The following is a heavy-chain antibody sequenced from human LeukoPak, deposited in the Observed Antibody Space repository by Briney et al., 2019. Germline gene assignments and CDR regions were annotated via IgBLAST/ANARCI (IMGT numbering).Heavy chain of an antibody. CDR2: NSGSGGTT. CDR1: GFTFSSYD. J-gene: IGHJ2*01. D-gene: IGHD3-9*01. Sequence: GGSLRLSCAASGFTFSSYDMSWVRQAPGKGLEWVLANSGSGGTTYADSVKGRFTISRDNSKNTLYLQMNSLRAEDTALYYCAKVTGYWYFDLWGCGTLVTVSS. V-gene: IGHV3-23*01. CDR3: AKVTGYWYFDL.